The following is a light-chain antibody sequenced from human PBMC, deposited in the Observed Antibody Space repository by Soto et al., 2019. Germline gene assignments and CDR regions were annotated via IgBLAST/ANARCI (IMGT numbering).Light chain of an antibody. Sequence: EIVLTQSPGTLSLSPGERATLSCRASQSVSSSYLAWYQQKPGQAPRLLIFGASSRATGIPNRFSGSGSGTDFTLNISRLEPEDFAVYYCQQYGNSPPYTFGQGTKLEIK. V-gene: IGKV3-20*01. J-gene: IGKJ2*01. CDR3: QQYGNSPPYT. CDR1: QSVSSSY. CDR2: GAS.